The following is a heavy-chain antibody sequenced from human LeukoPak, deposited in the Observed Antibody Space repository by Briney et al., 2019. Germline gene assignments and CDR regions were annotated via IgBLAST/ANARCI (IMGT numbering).Heavy chain of an antibody. CDR3: ARENMYDSSDYYGWSGYYDH. J-gene: IGHJ4*02. CDR2: ISSSGSTI. D-gene: IGHD3-22*01. CDR1: GFGFSNFW. Sequence: PGGSLRLSCAASGFGFSNFWMSWVRQAPGKGLEWLSYISSSGSTIYYADSVKGRFTISRDNAKNSLYLQMNSLRAEDTAIYYCARENMYDSSDYYGWSGYYDHWGQGTLVTVSS. V-gene: IGHV3-48*03.